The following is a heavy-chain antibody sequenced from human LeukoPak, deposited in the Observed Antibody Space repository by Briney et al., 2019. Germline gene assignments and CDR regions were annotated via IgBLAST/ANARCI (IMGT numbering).Heavy chain of an antibody. V-gene: IGHV4-30-2*01. Sequence: PSQTLSLTCTVSGGSISSGGYYWSWIRQPPGKGLEWIGYIYHSGSTYYNPSLKSRVTISVDRSKNQFSLKLSSVTAADTAVYYCARDTFGVVRGFDYWGQGTLVTVSS. CDR2: IYHSGST. CDR1: GGSISSGGYY. CDR3: ARDTFGVVRGFDY. D-gene: IGHD3-3*01. J-gene: IGHJ4*02.